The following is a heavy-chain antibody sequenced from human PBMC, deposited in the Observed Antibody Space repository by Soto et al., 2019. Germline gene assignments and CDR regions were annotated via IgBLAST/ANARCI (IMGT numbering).Heavy chain of an antibody. CDR2: IYYSGST. CDR3: ARAITMVRGATNWFDP. CDR1: GGSIRSNNYY. D-gene: IGHD3-10*01. J-gene: IGHJ5*02. Sequence: QVQLQESGPGLVKPSQTLSLTCTVSGGSIRSNNYYWSWIRQPPGKGLEWIGYIYYSGSTYYNPSLKSRVTISLDTSKNQFSLHLTSVTAADTAVYYCARAITMVRGATNWFDPWGQGTLVTVSS. V-gene: IGHV4-30-4*01.